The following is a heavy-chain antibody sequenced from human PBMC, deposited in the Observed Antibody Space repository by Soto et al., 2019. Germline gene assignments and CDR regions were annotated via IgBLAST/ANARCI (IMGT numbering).Heavy chain of an antibody. CDR3: AKKVNSGPGSQYFDY. D-gene: IGHD3-10*01. CDR2: LWSDGIKT. Sequence: GGSLRLSCTASGFSLSRYGLHWVRQAPGKGLEWVAGLWSDGIKTSYTDSVKGRFTISRDTSKNMLYLQMNSLGAEDTAVYYCAKKVNSGPGSQYFDYWGQGTLVTVSS. J-gene: IGHJ4*02. CDR1: GFSLSRYG. V-gene: IGHV3-33*06.